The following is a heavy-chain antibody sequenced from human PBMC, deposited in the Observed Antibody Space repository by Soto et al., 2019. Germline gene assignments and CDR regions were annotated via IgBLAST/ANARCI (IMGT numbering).Heavy chain of an antibody. V-gene: IGHV4-38-2*01. CDR1: GYSISSGYY. CDR3: ARVGGYGMDV. Sequence: SETLSLTCAVSGYSISSGYYWGWIRQPPGKGLEWIGSIYHSGSAYYNPSLKSRVTISVDTSKNQFSLKLSSVTAADTAVYYCARVGGYGMDVWGQGATVTVSS. D-gene: IGHD3-10*01. J-gene: IGHJ6*02. CDR2: IYHSGSA.